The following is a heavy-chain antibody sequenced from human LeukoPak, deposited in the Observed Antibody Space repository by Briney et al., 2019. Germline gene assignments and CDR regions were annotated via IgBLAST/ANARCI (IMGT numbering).Heavy chain of an antibody. CDR2: INHNGNVN. CDR3: ARGDYYDSSLIDY. CDR1: GFTFSSYW. J-gene: IGHJ4*02. Sequence: PGGSLRLSCAASGFTFSSYWMNWARQAPGKGLEWVASINHNGNVNYYVDSVKGRFTISRDNAKDSLYLQMSNLRAEDTAVYYCARGDYYDSSLIDYWGQGTLVTVSS. V-gene: IGHV3-7*03. D-gene: IGHD3-22*01.